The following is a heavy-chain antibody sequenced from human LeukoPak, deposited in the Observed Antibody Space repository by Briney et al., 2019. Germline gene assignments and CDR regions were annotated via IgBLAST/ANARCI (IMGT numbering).Heavy chain of an antibody. Sequence: GGSLRLSCAASGFTFSSYGMSWVRQPPGKGLEWVSGISATGGSTNYADSVKGRFIISRDNSKNTLLLQMNSLRAEDTAVYHCAKTPYYDILTGPYFDSWGQGTLVAVSS. D-gene: IGHD3-9*01. CDR3: AKTPYYDILTGPYFDS. CDR2: ISATGGST. V-gene: IGHV3-23*01. J-gene: IGHJ4*02. CDR1: GFTFSSYG.